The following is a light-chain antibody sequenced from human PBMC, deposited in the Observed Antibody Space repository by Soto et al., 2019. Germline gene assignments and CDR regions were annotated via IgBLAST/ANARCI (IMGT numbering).Light chain of an antibody. CDR3: STWDDSLNGAV. CDR1: SSNIGNNN. Sequence: QLVLTQPPSASGTPGQRVTISCSGSSSNIGNNNVNWYQQFPGTAPKLVIFRNNQWPSGVPERFSGSKSGTSASLAISGLQSEDEADYYCSTWDDSLNGAVFGGGTQLTVL. CDR2: RNN. V-gene: IGLV1-44*01. J-gene: IGLJ7*01.